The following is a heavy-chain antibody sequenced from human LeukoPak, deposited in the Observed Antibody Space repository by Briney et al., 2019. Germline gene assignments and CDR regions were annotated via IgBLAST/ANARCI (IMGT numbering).Heavy chain of an antibody. Sequence: ASVKVSCKGSGYTFTGYYMHWVRQAPGQGLESMGWINPHSGATKYAEKFQGTVIMTRDTSISTAYMELSGLRSDDTAVYYCARVGNYYDSSGPFDYWGQGTLVTVSS. V-gene: IGHV1-2*02. J-gene: IGHJ4*02. CDR1: GYTFTGYY. D-gene: IGHD3-22*01. CDR3: ARVGNYYDSSGPFDY. CDR2: INPHSGAT.